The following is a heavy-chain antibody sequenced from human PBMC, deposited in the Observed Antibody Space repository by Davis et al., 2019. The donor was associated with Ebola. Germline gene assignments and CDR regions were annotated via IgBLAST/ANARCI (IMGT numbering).Heavy chain of an antibody. V-gene: IGHV3-66*01. CDR3: ARGPTYYDFWSGYFSFSLDY. D-gene: IGHD3-3*01. CDR1: GFTFSSNY. Sequence: GESLKISCAASGFTFSSNYMSWVRQAPGKGLEWVSVIYSGGSTYYADSVKGRFTISRDNSKNTLYLQMNSLRAEDTAVYYCARGPTYYDFWSGYFSFSLDYWGQGTLVTVSS. J-gene: IGHJ4*02. CDR2: IYSGGST.